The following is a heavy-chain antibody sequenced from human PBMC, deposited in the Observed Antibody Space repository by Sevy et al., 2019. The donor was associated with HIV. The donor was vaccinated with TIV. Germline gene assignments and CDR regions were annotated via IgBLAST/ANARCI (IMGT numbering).Heavy chain of an antibody. CDR3: ARNWWFGESGYFDY. CDR1: GFTVSSNY. CDR2: IYSGGST. J-gene: IGHJ4*02. D-gene: IGHD3-10*01. V-gene: IGHV3-53*01. Sequence: GESLKISCAASGFTVSSNYMSWVRQAPGKGLEWVSVIYSGGSTYYADSVKGRFTISRDNSKNTLYLQMNSLRAEDTAVYYCARNWWFGESGYFDYWGQGTLVTVSS.